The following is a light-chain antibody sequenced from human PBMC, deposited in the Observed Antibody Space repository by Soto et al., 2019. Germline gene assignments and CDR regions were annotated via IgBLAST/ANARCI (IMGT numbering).Light chain of an antibody. V-gene: IGKV1-9*01. CDR1: QDINKN. CDR2: AAS. J-gene: IGKJ4*02. CDR3: QQLVSYPQ. Sequence: DIQMTQSPSSLSASVGDRVTITCQASQDINKNLIWYQQKPGKAPNLLISAASTLQTGVPSRLSGSGSGTEFTLTISSLQPEDFATYYCQQLVSYPQFGGGTKVDIK.